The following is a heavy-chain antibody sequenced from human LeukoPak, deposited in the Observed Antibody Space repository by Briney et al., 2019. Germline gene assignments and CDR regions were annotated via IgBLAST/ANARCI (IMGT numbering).Heavy chain of an antibody. V-gene: IGHV4-4*07. D-gene: IGHD1-7*01. CDR1: DGSISGHY. CDR2: IYSTGST. Sequence: PSETLSLTCSVSDGSISGHYWSWVRQPAGKGLEDLGRIYSTGSTHYNPSLESRVTMSVDTSKNQFSLRLSSVTAADTAVYYCARGTTEYIYYFEHWGQGILVTVSS. J-gene: IGHJ4*02. CDR3: ARGTTEYIYYFEH.